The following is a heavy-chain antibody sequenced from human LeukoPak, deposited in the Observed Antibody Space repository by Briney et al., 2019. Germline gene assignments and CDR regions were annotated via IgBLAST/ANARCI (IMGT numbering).Heavy chain of an antibody. CDR1: GGSFSDFH. V-gene: IGHV4-34*01. CDR3: ARGKVTRDWYFDL. J-gene: IGHJ2*01. CDR2: INHSGNT. Sequence: SETLSLTCTVYGGSFSDFHWSWIRLPPGKGLEWIGEINHSGNTTYNPSLKSRVTISIDTSKNQFSLKLSSVTAADTAVYYCARGKVTRDWYFDLWGRGTLVTVSS. D-gene: IGHD4-17*01.